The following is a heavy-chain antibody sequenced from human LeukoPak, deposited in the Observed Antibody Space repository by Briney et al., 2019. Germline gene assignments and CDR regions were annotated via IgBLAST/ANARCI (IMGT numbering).Heavy chain of an antibody. Sequence: ASVKVSCTASGYTFTSYAMHWVRQAPGQRLEWMGWINAGNGNTKYSQKFQGRVTITRDTSASTAYMELSSLRSEGTAVYYCARGYSSGWTFDYWGQGTLVTVSS. V-gene: IGHV1-3*01. CDR2: INAGNGNT. J-gene: IGHJ4*02. CDR3: ARGYSSGWTFDY. CDR1: GYTFTSYA. D-gene: IGHD6-19*01.